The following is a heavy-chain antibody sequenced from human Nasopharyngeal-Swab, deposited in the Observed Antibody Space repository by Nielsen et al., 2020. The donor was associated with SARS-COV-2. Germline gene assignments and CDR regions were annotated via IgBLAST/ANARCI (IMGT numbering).Heavy chain of an antibody. D-gene: IGHD3-9*01. CDR2: IYSSGST. J-gene: IGHJ4*02. Sequence: WIRQPPGKGLEWVGSIYSSGSTHYTPSLNSRVTISADTSKSQFSLKLRSVTAADTAVYYCARAGVDTSTGSSGGCFDYWGQGALVTVSS. CDR3: ARAGVDTSTGSSGGCFDY. V-gene: IGHV4-39*01.